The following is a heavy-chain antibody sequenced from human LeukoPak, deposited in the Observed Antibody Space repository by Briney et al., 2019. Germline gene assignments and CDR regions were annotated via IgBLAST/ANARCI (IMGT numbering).Heavy chain of an antibody. V-gene: IGHV4-31*03. J-gene: IGHJ4*02. Sequence: SETLSLTCTVSGGSISSGGYYWSWIRQHPGKGLEWIGYIYYSGSTYYNPSLKSRVTISVDTSKNQFSLKLSSVTAADTAVYYCARESNDYSDYDRVYWGQGTLVTVSS. CDR1: GGSISSGGYY. CDR3: ARESNDYSDYDRVY. CDR2: IYYSGST. D-gene: IGHD4-11*01.